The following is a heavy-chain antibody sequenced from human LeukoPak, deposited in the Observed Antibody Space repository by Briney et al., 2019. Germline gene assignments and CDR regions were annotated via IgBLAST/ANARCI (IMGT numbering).Heavy chain of an antibody. CDR3: ARDPWGASGL. CDR2: ISSSSTYI. J-gene: IGHJ4*02. D-gene: IGHD1-26*01. V-gene: IGHV3-21*01. Sequence: GGSLRLSCAASGVTFSSYSMNWVRQAPGRGLEWVSSISSSSTYIHYADSVKGRSTISRDNAKNSLYLQLNSLRAEDTALYYCARDPWGASGLWGQGTLVTVSS. CDR1: GVTFSSYS.